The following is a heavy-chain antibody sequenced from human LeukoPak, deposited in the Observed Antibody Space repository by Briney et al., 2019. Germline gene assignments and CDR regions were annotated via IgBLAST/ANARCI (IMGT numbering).Heavy chain of an antibody. Sequence: GASVKVSCKASGYTFAGYYMHWVRQAPGQGLEWMGWINPYSGATNYTQRFQGRVTMTRDTSISTAYMELSRLRSDDTAVYYCAVRLVVAGYFDYWGQGTLVTVSS. CDR3: AVRLVVAGYFDY. CDR2: INPYSGAT. CDR1: GYTFAGYY. J-gene: IGHJ4*02. D-gene: IGHD2-15*01. V-gene: IGHV1-2*02.